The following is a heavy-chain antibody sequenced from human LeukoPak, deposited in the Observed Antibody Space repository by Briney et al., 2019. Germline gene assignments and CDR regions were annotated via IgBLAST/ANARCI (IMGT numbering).Heavy chain of an antibody. CDR1: GYTFTSYG. CDR3: ARETYYYGSGQRRRYYYYYYYMDV. J-gene: IGHJ6*03. Sequence: ASVKVSCKASGYTFTSYGFSWVRQAPRQGLEWMGWISAYNGNTKYAQKLQGRVTMTTDTSTSTAYMELSSLRSEDTAVYYCARETYYYGSGQRRRYYYYYYYMDVWGKGTTVTISS. CDR2: ISAYNGNT. D-gene: IGHD3-10*01. V-gene: IGHV1-18*01.